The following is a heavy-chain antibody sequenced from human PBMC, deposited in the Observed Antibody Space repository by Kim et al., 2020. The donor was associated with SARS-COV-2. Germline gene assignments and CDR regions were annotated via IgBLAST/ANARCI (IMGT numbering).Heavy chain of an antibody. CDR1: GFSFSLNT. V-gene: IGHV3-23*01. CDR3: VRKFYSNLDI. D-gene: IGHD2-15*01. J-gene: IGHJ5*02. Sequence: GGSLRLSCAASGFSFSLNTMTWVRQAPGKGLEWVASITSNGDSINYLDSVQGRFTISRDNSKNTMSLQMNTLRAEDTAVYFCVRKFYSNLDIWGQGTLVT. CDR2: ITSNGDSI.